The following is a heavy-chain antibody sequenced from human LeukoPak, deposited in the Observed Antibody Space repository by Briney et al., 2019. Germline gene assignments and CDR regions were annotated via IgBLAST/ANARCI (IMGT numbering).Heavy chain of an antibody. D-gene: IGHD3-22*01. CDR2: IYHSGST. Sequence: SETLSLTCAVSGGSISSGGYSWSWIRQPPGKGLEWIGYIYHSGSTYYNPSLKSRVTISVDRSKNQFSLKLSSVTAADAAVYCCARIDSSGDDAFDIWGQGTMVTVSS. V-gene: IGHV4-30-2*01. CDR1: GGSISSGGYS. J-gene: IGHJ3*02. CDR3: ARIDSSGDDAFDI.